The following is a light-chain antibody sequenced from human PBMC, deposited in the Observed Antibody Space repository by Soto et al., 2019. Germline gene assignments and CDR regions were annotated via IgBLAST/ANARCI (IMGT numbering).Light chain of an antibody. V-gene: IGKV1-5*01. CDR1: QSISSW. CDR2: DAS. CDR3: QQYNSYWT. J-gene: IGKJ1*01. Sequence: DIQMTQSPSTLSASVGDRVTITCRASQSISSWLAWYQQKPGKAPKLLICDASNLESGVPSRFSGSGSGTEFTLTISSLQPDDFATYYCQQYNSYWTFGQGTKVDIK.